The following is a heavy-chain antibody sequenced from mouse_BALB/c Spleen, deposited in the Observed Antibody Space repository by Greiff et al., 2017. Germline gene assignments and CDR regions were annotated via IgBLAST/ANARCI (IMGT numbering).Heavy chain of an antibody. Sequence: DVQLQESGPGLVKPSQSLSLTCTVTGYSITSDYAWNWIRQFPGNKLEWMGYISYSGSTSYNPSLKSRISITRDTSKNQFFLQLNSVTTEDTATYYCARSPHYYGSSPWFAYWGQGTLVTVSA. V-gene: IGHV3-2*02. CDR1: GYSITSDYA. D-gene: IGHD1-1*01. CDR3: ARSPHYYGSSPWFAY. CDR2: ISYSGST. J-gene: IGHJ3*01.